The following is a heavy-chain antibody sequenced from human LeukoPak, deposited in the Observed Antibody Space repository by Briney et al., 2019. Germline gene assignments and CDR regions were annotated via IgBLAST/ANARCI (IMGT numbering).Heavy chain of an antibody. V-gene: IGHV3-21*01. D-gene: IGHD3-3*01. J-gene: IGHJ4*02. CDR3: ARDEWTSFDY. Sequence: PGGSLRLSCAASGFTSSTYSMNWVRQAPGKGLEWVSSITGSSSFIYYADSVKGRFTISRDNAKNSLYLQMNSLRAEDTAVYYCARDEWTSFDYWGQGTLVTVSS. CDR1: GFTSSTYS. CDR2: ITGSSSFI.